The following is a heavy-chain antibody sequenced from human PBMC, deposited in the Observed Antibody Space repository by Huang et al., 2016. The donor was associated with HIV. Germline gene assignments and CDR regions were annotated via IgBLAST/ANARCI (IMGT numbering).Heavy chain of an antibody. D-gene: IGHD3-3*01. CDR2: IYYSGGN. J-gene: IGHJ5*02. V-gene: IGHV4-39*01. CDR1: GGSISSSSYY. Sequence: QLQLQETGPGLVKPSETLSLTCTVSGGSISSSSYYWGWIRQPPGKGLEWIGSIYYSGGNYYNPSLKSRVTISVDTSKNQFSLRLSSVTAADTAVYYCARRGYDFWSRFDPWGQGTLVTVSS. CDR3: ARRGYDFWSRFDP.